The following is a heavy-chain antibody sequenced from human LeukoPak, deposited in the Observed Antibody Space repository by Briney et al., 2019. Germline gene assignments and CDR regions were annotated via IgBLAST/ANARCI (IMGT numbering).Heavy chain of an antibody. Sequence: ASVKVSCKASGYTFTSYGISWVRQAPGQGLEWMGWISAYNGNTNYAQKLQGRVTMTTDTSTSTAYMELRSLRSDDTAVYYCARDRAYVLGSYRPYYFDYWGQGTLVTVSS. J-gene: IGHJ4*02. D-gene: IGHD3-16*02. V-gene: IGHV1-18*01. CDR2: ISAYNGNT. CDR3: ARDRAYVLGSYRPYYFDY. CDR1: GYTFTSYG.